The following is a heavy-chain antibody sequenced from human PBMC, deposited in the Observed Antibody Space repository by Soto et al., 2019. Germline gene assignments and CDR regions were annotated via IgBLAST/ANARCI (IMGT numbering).Heavy chain of an antibody. CDR3: AKDLWVPDYFDY. Sequence: PGGSLRLSCAASGFTFSSYGMHWVRQAPGKGLEWVAVISYDGSNKYYADSVKGRFTISRDNSKNTLYLQMNSLRAEDTAVYYCAKDLWVPDYFDYWGQGTLVTVSS. D-gene: IGHD3-16*01. J-gene: IGHJ4*02. CDR2: ISYDGSNK. CDR1: GFTFSSYG. V-gene: IGHV3-30*18.